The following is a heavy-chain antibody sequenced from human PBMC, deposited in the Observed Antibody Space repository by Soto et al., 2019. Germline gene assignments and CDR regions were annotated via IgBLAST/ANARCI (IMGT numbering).Heavy chain of an antibody. D-gene: IGHD6-13*01. CDR2: IYYSGST. Sequence: SETLALTSTVSDGSISSSSYYWGWIRQPPGKGLGWIGSIYYSGSTYYNPSLKSRVTISVDTSKNQFSLKLSSVTAADTAVYYCARQWVSRGRGSSWYGNGFDYWGQGTLVTVSS. J-gene: IGHJ4*02. CDR1: DGSISSSSYY. V-gene: IGHV4-39*01. CDR3: ARQWVSRGRGSSWYGNGFDY.